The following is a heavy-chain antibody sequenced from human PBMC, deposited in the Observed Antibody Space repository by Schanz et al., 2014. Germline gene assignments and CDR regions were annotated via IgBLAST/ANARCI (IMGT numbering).Heavy chain of an antibody. V-gene: IGHV1-46*01. CDR2: INPSDGGT. Sequence: QVHLVQSGAVLKTPGASVNVSCKTSGQTVSSYFIQWVRQAPGQGLEWMGIINPSDGGTNNAQKFHGRVTMTRDTSTSTVYMELSSLTSEDTAVYYCARGYYGSGSYCAFDVWGQGTLVTVSS. CDR3: ARGYYGSGSYCAFDV. CDR1: GQTVSSYF. J-gene: IGHJ3*01. D-gene: IGHD3-10*01.